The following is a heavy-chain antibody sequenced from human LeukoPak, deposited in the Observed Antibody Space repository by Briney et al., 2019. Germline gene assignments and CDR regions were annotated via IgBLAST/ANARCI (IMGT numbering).Heavy chain of an antibody. D-gene: IGHD3-10*01. Sequence: GESLKISCKASGYTFTSYGISWVRQAPGQGLEWMGWISAYNGNTNYAQKLQGRVTMTRNTSISTAYMELSSLRSEDTAVYYCARGRRGSGSYYNAVYWGQGTLVTVSS. CDR1: GYTFTSYG. CDR3: ARGRRGSGSYYNAVY. CDR2: ISAYNGNT. J-gene: IGHJ4*02. V-gene: IGHV1-18*01.